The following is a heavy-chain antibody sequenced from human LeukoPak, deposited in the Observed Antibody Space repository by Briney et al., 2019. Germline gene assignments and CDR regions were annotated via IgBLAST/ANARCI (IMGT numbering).Heavy chain of an antibody. V-gene: IGHV4-39*07. Sequence: GSLRLSCTVSGDSISRSSYFWAWIRQPPGKGLEWIGSVYSSGSTYYNPSLRSQITISVDTSKNQFSLKLTSVAAADTAMYYCTRDMEYPGAGFDYWGQGIPVTVSS. J-gene: IGHJ4*02. CDR2: VYSSGST. CDR3: TRDMEYPGAGFDY. CDR1: GDSISRSSYF. D-gene: IGHD3-3*01.